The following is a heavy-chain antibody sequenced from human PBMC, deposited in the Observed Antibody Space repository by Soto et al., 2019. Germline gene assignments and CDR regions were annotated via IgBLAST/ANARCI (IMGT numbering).Heavy chain of an antibody. CDR1: GFTFSSYA. Sequence: GGSLRLSCAASGFTFSSYAMHWVRQAPGKGLEWVAVISYDGSNKYYADSVKGRFTISRDNSKNTLYLQMNSLRAEDTAVYYCARAGRIQLWAKTYYYGMDVWGQGTTVTVSS. J-gene: IGHJ6*02. CDR3: ARAGRIQLWAKTYYYGMDV. D-gene: IGHD5-18*01. CDR2: ISYDGSNK. V-gene: IGHV3-30-3*01.